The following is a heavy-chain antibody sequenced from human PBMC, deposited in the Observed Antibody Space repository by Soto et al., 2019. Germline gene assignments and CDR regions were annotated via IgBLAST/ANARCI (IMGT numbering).Heavy chain of an antibody. CDR1: GFTFSSYG. D-gene: IGHD3-22*01. CDR3: AKRDYHHSSGYMIDY. J-gene: IGHJ4*02. V-gene: IGHV3-30*18. CDR2: ISYDGSNK. Sequence: GGSLRLSCAASGFTFSSYGMHWVRQAPGKGLEWVAVISYDGSNKYYADSVKGRFTISRDNSKNTLYLQMNSLRAEDTAVYYCAKRDYHHSSGYMIDYWGQGT.